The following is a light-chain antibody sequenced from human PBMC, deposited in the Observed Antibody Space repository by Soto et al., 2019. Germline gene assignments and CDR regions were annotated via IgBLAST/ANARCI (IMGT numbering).Light chain of an antibody. V-gene: IGKV3-15*01. CDR3: QQYNNWPLT. Sequence: EIVMTQSPAPLSVSPGERATLSCRASQSGSSNLAWYPQTPGHAPRLLIYGASNRATGIPARFSGSESGTEVPPTISSLQSEDFAVDYCQQYNNWPLTFGGWTKVEIK. J-gene: IGKJ4*01. CDR2: GAS. CDR1: QSGSSN.